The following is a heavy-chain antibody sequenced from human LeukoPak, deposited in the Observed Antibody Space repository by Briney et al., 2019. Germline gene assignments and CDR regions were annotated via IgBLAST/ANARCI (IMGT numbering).Heavy chain of an antibody. V-gene: IGHV3-48*01. CDR1: GFTFSSYS. D-gene: IGHD3-10*01. CDR2: ISSSSTI. Sequence: PGGSLRLSCAASGFTFSSYSMNWVRQAPGKGLEWVSYISSSSTIYYADSVKGRFTISRDNAKNSLYLQMNSLRAEDTAVYYCARGRVITMVRGVLVYWGQGTPVTVSS. CDR3: ARGRVITMVRGVLVY. J-gene: IGHJ4*02.